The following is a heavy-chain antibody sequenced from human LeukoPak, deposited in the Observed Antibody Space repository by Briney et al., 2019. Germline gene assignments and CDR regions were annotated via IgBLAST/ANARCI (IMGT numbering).Heavy chain of an antibody. D-gene: IGHD2-2*01. J-gene: IGHJ3*02. CDR3: ARVTVVPAAKGRAFDI. Sequence: PSETLSLTCAVYGGSFSGYYWSWIRQPPGKGLEWIGEINHSGSTNYNPSLKSRVTISVGTSKNQFSLKLSSVTAADTAVYYCARVTVVPAAKGRAFDIWGQGTMVTVSS. CDR1: GGSFSGYY. V-gene: IGHV4-34*01. CDR2: INHSGST.